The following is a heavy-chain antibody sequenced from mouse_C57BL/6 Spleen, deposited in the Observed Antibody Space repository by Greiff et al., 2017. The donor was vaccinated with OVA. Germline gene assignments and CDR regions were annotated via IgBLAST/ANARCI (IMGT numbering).Heavy chain of an antibody. J-gene: IGHJ1*03. Sequence: QVQLQQPGTELVKPGASVKLSCKASGYTFTSYWMHWVKQRPGQGLEWIGNINPSNGGTNYNEKFKSKATLTVDKSSSTAYMQLSSLTSEDSAVYYSARSRYYGSSWYFDVWGTGTTVTVSS. D-gene: IGHD1-1*01. CDR2: INPSNGGT. CDR3: ARSRYYGSSWYFDV. V-gene: IGHV1-53*01. CDR1: GYTFTSYW.